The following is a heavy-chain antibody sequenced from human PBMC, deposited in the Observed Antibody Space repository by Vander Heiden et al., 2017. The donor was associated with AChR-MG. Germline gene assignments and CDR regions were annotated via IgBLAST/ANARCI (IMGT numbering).Heavy chain of an antibody. V-gene: IGHV1-18*01. J-gene: IGHJ4*02. D-gene: IGHD4-17*01. CDR3: ARDRYPATVTTHPGY. CDR2: ISAYNGNT. CDR1: GYTFTSYG. Sequence: QVQLVQSGAEVKKPGASVKVSCKASGYTFTSYGISWVRQAPGQGLEWIGWISAYNGNTNYAQKLQGRVTMTTDTSTSTAYMELRSLRSDDTAVYYCARDRYPATVTTHPGYWGQGTLVTVSS.